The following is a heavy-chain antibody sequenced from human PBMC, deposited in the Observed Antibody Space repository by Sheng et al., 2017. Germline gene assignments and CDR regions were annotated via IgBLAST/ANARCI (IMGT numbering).Heavy chain of an antibody. CDR1: GGSISSGGYS. CDR2: IYDSGST. V-gene: IGHV4-30-2*01. D-gene: IGHD3-9*01. Sequence: QLQLQESGSGLVKPSQTLSLTCAVSGGSISSGGYSWSWIRQPPGKGLEWIGYIYDSGSTYYNPSLESRVTISVDRSKNQFSLKLTSVTAADTAVYYCARDSTGYYIEGAFDIWGQGTMVTV. CDR3: ARDSTGYYIEGAFDI. J-gene: IGHJ3*02.